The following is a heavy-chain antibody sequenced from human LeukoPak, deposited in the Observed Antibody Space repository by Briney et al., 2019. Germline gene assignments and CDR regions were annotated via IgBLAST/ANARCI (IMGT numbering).Heavy chain of an antibody. CDR1: GFTFSSYA. Sequence: GGSLRLSCAASGFTFSSYAMSWVRQAPEKGLEWVSSITGSGRDPDHADSVKGRFTISRDNSKNTLYLKMNSLRAEDTAVYYCTAWYYDIWTGYHHFDYWGQGTLVTVAS. J-gene: IGHJ4*02. CDR3: TAWYYDIWTGYHHFDY. D-gene: IGHD3-9*01. V-gene: IGHV3-23*01. CDR2: ITGSGRDP.